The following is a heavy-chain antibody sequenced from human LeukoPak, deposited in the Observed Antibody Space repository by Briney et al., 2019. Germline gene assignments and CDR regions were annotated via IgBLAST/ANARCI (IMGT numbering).Heavy chain of an antibody. J-gene: IGHJ3*02. V-gene: IGHV3-21*01. Sequence: GGSLRLSCAASGFTFSSYSMNWVRQAPGKGLEWVSSISSSSSYIHSANSVRGRFAISRDNAKNSLFLQMNSLRAEDTAVYYCARDEWGDAFDIWGQGTMVTVFS. CDR1: GFTFSSYS. CDR3: ARDEWGDAFDI. D-gene: IGHD1-26*01. CDR2: ISSSSSYI.